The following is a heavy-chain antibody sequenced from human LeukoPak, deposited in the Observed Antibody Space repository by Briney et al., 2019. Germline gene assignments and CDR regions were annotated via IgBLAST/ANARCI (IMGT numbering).Heavy chain of an antibody. CDR2: INHSGST. V-gene: IGHV4-34*01. CDR1: GGSFSGYY. J-gene: IGHJ5*02. D-gene: IGHD2-15*01. CDR3: ARRLLVYLRYSWFDP. Sequence: KTSETLSLTCAVYGGSFSGYYWSWIRQPPGKGLEWIGEINHSGSTNYNPSLKSRVTISVDTSKNQFSLKLSSVTAADTAVYYCARRLLVYLRYSWFDPWGQGTLVTVSS.